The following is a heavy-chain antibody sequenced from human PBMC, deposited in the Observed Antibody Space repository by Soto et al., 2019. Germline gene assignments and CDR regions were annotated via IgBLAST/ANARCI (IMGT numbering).Heavy chain of an antibody. V-gene: IGHV4-30-4*01. CDR3: ACHKIKGHFDY. Sequence: KSSETLSLTXTVSGGSISSGDYYWSWIRQPPGKGLEWIGYIYYSGSTYYNPSLKSRVTISVDTSKNQFSLKLSSVTAADTAVYYCACHKIKGHFDYWGQGTLVTVSS. J-gene: IGHJ4*02. CDR2: IYYSGST. CDR1: GGSISSGDYY.